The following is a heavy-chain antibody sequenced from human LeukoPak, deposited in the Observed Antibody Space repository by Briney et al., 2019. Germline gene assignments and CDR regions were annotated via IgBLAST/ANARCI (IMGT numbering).Heavy chain of an antibody. V-gene: IGHV1-2*02. CDR3: AMSGVLRYFDRLGY. J-gene: IGHJ4*02. Sequence: KVSCKASGYTFTGYYMHWVRQAPGQGLEWMGWINPNSGGTNYAQKFQSRVTMTRDTSISTAYMELSRLRSDDTAVYYCAMSGVLRYFDRLGYWGQGTLVTVSS. D-gene: IGHD3-9*01. CDR1: GYTFTGYY. CDR2: INPNSGGT.